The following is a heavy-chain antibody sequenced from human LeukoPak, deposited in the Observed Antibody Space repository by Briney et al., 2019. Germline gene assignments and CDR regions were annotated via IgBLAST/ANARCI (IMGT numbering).Heavy chain of an antibody. CDR3: ARLLDCSSTSCYNDN. J-gene: IGHJ4*02. Sequence: SETLSLTCAVYGGSFSGYYWSWIRQPPGKGLEWIGEINHSGSTNYNPPLKSRVTISVDTSKNQFSLKLSSVTAADTAVYYCARLLDCSSTSCYNDNWGQGTLVTVSS. D-gene: IGHD2-2*02. CDR1: GGSFSGYY. V-gene: IGHV4-34*01. CDR2: INHSGST.